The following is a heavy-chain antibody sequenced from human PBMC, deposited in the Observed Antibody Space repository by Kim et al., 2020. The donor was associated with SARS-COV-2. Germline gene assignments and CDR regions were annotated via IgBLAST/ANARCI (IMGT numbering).Heavy chain of an antibody. CDR3: AKDRAYFEILTGRTLDY. Sequence: GGSLRLSCTASRFTFTTYGMHWVRQAPGKGLEWVSFISYEGSIKYYADSVKGRFTISRDDSKNTLYLQMNSLRAEDTAVYYCAKDRAYFEILTGRTLDYWGQGTLVTVS. V-gene: IGHV3-30*18. D-gene: IGHD3-9*01. CDR2: ISYEGSIK. J-gene: IGHJ4*02. CDR1: RFTFTTYG.